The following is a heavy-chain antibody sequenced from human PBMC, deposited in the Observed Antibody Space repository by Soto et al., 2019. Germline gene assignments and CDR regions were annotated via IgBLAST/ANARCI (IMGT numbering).Heavy chain of an antibody. D-gene: IGHD1-26*01. CDR1: GFDFSSHT. CDR3: ARRQVGATKGKSWFDS. V-gene: IGHV3-23*01. CDR2: IGNSGDIS. Sequence: GGSLRLSCSASGFDFSSHTMIWVRQAPGKGLEWVASIGNSGDISNYGDSVKGRFTISRDNSKNTLYLQMNSLRAEDTALYFCARRQVGATKGKSWFDSWGQGTLVTVSS. J-gene: IGHJ5*01.